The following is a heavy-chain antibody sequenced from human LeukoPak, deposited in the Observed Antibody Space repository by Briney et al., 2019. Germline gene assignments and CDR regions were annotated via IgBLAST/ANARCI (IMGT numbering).Heavy chain of an antibody. Sequence: PSETLSLTCTVSGGSISSGSYYWSWIRQPAGKGLEWIGRIYTSGSTNYNPSLRSRVTISVDTSKNQFSLKLSSVTAADTAVYYCASERVVHRGWSLGRFGELFYWGQGTLVTVSS. D-gene: IGHD3-10*01. CDR2: IYTSGST. J-gene: IGHJ4*02. V-gene: IGHV4-61*02. CDR3: ASERVVHRGWSLGRFGELFY. CDR1: GGSISSGSYY.